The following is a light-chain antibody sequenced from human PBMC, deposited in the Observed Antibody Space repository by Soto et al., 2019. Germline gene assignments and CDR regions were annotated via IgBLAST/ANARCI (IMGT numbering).Light chain of an antibody. Sequence: TLSPSALSAKKGDRVTISCQASHYLKKYLNWYQEKPGKAPNLLIYEASNLQTGGPARFSGSGSGTDFTFTISNLQPEDTGTYYCQQYYSVPLTFGGGTNV. CDR1: HYLKKY. CDR3: QQYYSVPLT. J-gene: IGKJ4*01. V-gene: IGKV1-33*01. CDR2: EAS.